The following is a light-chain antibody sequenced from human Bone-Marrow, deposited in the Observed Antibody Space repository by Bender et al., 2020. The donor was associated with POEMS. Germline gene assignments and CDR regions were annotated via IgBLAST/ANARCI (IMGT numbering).Light chain of an antibody. Sequence: SYVVTQPPSVSVSPGQTASITCSGDKLGDKFACWYQQKPGHSPLLVIYQDDRRPSGIPERFSGSNSGNTATLTISDTQAMDEADYFCQAWDSDSALVFGGGTKLTVL. J-gene: IGLJ2*01. CDR1: KLGDKF. CDR2: QDD. V-gene: IGLV3-1*01. CDR3: QAWDSDSALV.